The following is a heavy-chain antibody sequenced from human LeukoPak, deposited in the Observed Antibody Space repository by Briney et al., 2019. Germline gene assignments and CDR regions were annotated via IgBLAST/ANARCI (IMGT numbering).Heavy chain of an antibody. CDR3: ARDRVPITMVRGVIIPKGDAFDI. D-gene: IGHD3-10*01. CDR1: GGSISSGSYY. Sequence: PSETLSLTCTVSGGSISSGSYYWSWIRQPAGKGLERIGRIYTSGSTNYNPSLKSRVTISVDTSKNQFSLKLSSVTAADTAVYYCARDRVPITMVRGVIIPKGDAFDIWGQGTMVTVSS. CDR2: IYTSGST. J-gene: IGHJ3*02. V-gene: IGHV4-61*02.